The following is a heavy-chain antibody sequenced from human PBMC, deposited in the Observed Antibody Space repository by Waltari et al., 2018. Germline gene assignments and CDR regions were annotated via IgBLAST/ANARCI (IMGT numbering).Heavy chain of an antibody. CDR1: GFIFSTYA. CDR2: SCIICSIT. V-gene: IGHV3-23*04. D-gene: IGHD3-10*01. J-gene: IGHJ1*01. Sequence: EVQLVESGGGLVQPGGSLRLSCAASGFIFSTYAMSWVRQAPGKGLEWVSTSCIICSITYYADSVKGRFTISSDNSKNTLFLLFNAFRADDTVVYYCAIVDNYFSSIMLYFWVQGTLFIVSS. CDR3: AIVDNYFSSIMLYF.